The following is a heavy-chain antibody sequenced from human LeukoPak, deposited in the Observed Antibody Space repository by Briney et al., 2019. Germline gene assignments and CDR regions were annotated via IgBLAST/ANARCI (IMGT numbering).Heavy chain of an antibody. J-gene: IGHJ5*02. CDR3: ARDAPHNWFDT. CDR2: INSDGRGA. V-gene: IGHV3-74*01. Sequence: WISRINSDGRGAIYADSVKGRFTVSRDNAKNTLYLQMNSLRAEDTAVYYCARDAPHNWFDTWGQGTLVTVSS.